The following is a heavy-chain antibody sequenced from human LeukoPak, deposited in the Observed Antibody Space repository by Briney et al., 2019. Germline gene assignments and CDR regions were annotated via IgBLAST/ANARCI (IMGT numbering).Heavy chain of an antibody. D-gene: IGHD2/OR15-2a*01. J-gene: IGHJ6*03. V-gene: IGHV1-18*01. CDR3: ARDRIDSSPDYYMDV. Sequence: ASVTVSCKASGYTFVSYGISWVRQAPGQGLEWMGWISGYNGKTKYIQSLQGRVTMTIDTSASTAYMELRSLRSDDTAVYYCARDRIDSSPDYYMDVWGKGTTVTVSS. CDR2: ISGYNGKT. CDR1: GYTFVSYG.